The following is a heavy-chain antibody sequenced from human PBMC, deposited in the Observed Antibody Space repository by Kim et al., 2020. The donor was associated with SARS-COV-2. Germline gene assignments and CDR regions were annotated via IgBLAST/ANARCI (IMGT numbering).Heavy chain of an antibody. CDR3: ARFLAAAAKEPGDY. D-gene: IGHD6-13*01. Sequence: GGSLRLSCAASGFTFSSYSMNWVRQAPGKGLEWVSYISSSSSTIYYADSVKGRFTISRDNAKNSLYLQMNSLRDEDTAVYYCARFLAAAAKEPGDYWGQGTLVTVSS. J-gene: IGHJ4*02. CDR1: GFTFSSYS. CDR2: ISSSSSTI. V-gene: IGHV3-48*02.